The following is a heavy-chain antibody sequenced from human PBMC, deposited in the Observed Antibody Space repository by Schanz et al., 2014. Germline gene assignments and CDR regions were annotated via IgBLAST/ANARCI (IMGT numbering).Heavy chain of an antibody. V-gene: IGHV3-33*01. J-gene: IGHJ6*02. CDR2: VGDTGTTK. CDR1: GFTFSSYG. Sequence: QVQLVESGGGVVQPGRSLRLSCAASGFTFSSYGMHWVRQAPAKGLEWVAVVGDTGTTKFYADSVKGRLTVSRDNSKNTLYLQMNSLRAEDAAVYRCARDKNYDDSAEYGMDVWGQGTTVTVSS. CDR3: ARDKNYDDSAEYGMDV. D-gene: IGHD3-22*01.